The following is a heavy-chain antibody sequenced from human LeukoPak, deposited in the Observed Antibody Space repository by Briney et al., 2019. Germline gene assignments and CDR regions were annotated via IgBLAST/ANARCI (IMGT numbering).Heavy chain of an antibody. CDR2: IYYSGST. Sequence: SETLSLTCTVSGGTISSYYWNWIRQPPGKGLEWIGYIYYSGSTKYNPSLKSRVTISVDTSKNQFSLKLSSVTAADTAVYYCARWYSSGWAFDYWGQGTLVTVSS. V-gene: IGHV4-59*08. D-gene: IGHD6-19*01. CDR3: ARWYSSGWAFDY. J-gene: IGHJ4*02. CDR1: GGTISSYY.